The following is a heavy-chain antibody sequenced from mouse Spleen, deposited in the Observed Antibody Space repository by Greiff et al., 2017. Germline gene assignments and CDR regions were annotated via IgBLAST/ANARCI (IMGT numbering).Heavy chain of an antibody. D-gene: IGHD2-4*01. CDR1: GFTFSSYA. CDR2: ISSGGSYT. Sequence: DVMLVESGGGLVKPGGSLKLSCAASGFTFSSYAMSWVRQTPEKRLEWVATISSGGSYTYYPDSVKGRFTISRDNAKNTLYLQMSSLRSEDTAMYYCARQGAMITTLNWYFDVWGAGTTVTVSS. J-gene: IGHJ1*01. CDR3: ARQGAMITTLNWYFDV. V-gene: IGHV5-9-1*01.